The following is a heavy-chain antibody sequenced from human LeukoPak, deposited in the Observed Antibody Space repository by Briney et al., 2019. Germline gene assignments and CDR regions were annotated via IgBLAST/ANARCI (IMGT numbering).Heavy chain of an antibody. J-gene: IGHJ4*02. D-gene: IGHD6-13*01. CDR1: GYSISSGYY. CDR3: ASLHSSWLDY. V-gene: IGHV4-38-2*01. CDR2: IYHSGST. Sequence: SETLSLTCAVSGYSISSGYYWGWIRQPPGKGLEWIGSIYHSGSTYYNPSLKSRVTISVDTSKNQFSLKLSSVTAADTAVYYCASLHSSWLDYWGQGTLVTVSS.